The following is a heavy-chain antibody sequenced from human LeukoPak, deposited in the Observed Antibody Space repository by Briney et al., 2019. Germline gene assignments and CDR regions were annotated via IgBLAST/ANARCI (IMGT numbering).Heavy chain of an antibody. Sequence: SETLSLTCAVYGGSFSGYYWSWIRQPPGKGLEWIGEINHSGSTNYNPSLKSRVTISVDTSKNQFSLKLSSVTAADTAVYYCARGNLYCSSTSCPAGWFDPWGQGTLVTVSS. CDR1: GGSFSGYY. CDR3: ARGNLYCSSTSCPAGWFDP. V-gene: IGHV4-34*01. J-gene: IGHJ5*02. D-gene: IGHD2-2*01. CDR2: INHSGST.